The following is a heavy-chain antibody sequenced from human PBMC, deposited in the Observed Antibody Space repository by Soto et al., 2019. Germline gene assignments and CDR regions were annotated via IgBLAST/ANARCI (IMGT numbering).Heavy chain of an antibody. V-gene: IGHV3-23*01. CDR1: GFTFSSYA. Sequence: EVQLLESGGGLVQPGGSLSLSCAASGFTFSSYAMSWVRQAPGKGLEWVSAISGSGGSTYYADSGKGRFTISRDNSKNTLDLQMNSPRAEDTALYYFAKEGSSRGGAFDIWGQGTMVTVSS. CDR2: ISGSGGST. CDR3: AKEGSSRGGAFDI. J-gene: IGHJ3*02. D-gene: IGHD6-13*01.